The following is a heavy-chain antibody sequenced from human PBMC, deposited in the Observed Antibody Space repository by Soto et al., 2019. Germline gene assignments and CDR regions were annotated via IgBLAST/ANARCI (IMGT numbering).Heavy chain of an antibody. CDR2: INHSGST. CDR3: ARGRGSGWYRRPSPKEGYYFDY. Sequence: SETLSLTCAVYGGSFSGYYWSWIRQPPGKGLEWIGEINHSGSTNYNPSLKSRVTISVDTSKNQFSLKLSSVTAADTAVYYCARGRGSGWYRRPSPKEGYYFDYWGQGTLVTVSS. J-gene: IGHJ4*02. D-gene: IGHD6-19*01. V-gene: IGHV4-34*01. CDR1: GGSFSGYY.